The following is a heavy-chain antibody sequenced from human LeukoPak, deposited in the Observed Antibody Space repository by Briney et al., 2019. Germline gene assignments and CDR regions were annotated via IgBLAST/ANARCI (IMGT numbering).Heavy chain of an antibody. CDR1: GFTVSSNY. CDR2: IYSGGNT. D-gene: IGHD4-17*01. J-gene: IGHJ6*02. CDR3: AGGDYTKGLDV. Sequence: GGSLRLSCATSGFTVSSNYMSWVRQAPGKGLEWVSVIYSGGNTYYADSVKGRFTISRDNSKNTLYLQMNSLRAEDTAVYFCAGGDYTKGLDVRGQGTTVTVSS. V-gene: IGHV3-53*01.